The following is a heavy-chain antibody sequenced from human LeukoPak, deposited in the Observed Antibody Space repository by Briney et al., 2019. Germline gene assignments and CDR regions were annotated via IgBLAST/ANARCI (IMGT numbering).Heavy chain of an antibody. CDR3: ARGFYDILTGHPKNFDY. CDR1: GGSISSSSDNY. J-gene: IGHJ4*02. V-gene: IGHV4-39*01. CDR2: IYYSGTT. D-gene: IGHD3-9*01. Sequence: PSETLSLTCSVTGGSISSSSDNYWGWIRQSPGKGLEWIGRIYYSGTTYYNPSLKSRVSISVDTSKNQFSLKLTSVTDAHTAVYYCARGFYDILTGHPKNFDYWGQGTLVTVSS.